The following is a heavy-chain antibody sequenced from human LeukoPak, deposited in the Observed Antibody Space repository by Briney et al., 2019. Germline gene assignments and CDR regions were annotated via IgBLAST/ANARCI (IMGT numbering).Heavy chain of an antibody. CDR2: IYHSGST. Sequence: PSETLSLTCTVSRGSISGYQWSWIRQPPGKGLEWIGSIYHSGSTYYNPSLKSRVTISVDTSKNQFSLKLSSVTAADTAVYYCARELLWFGELSPGGDYWGQGTLVTVSS. J-gene: IGHJ4*02. D-gene: IGHD3-10*01. CDR1: RGSISGYQ. CDR3: ARELLWFGELSPGGDY. V-gene: IGHV4-38-2*02.